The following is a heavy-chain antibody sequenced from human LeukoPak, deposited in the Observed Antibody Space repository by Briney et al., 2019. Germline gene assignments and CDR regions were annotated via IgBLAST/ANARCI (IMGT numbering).Heavy chain of an antibody. V-gene: IGHV3-23*01. CDR1: GFTFSSYA. J-gene: IGHJ4*02. Sequence: GGSLRLSCAASGFTFSSYAMSWVRQAPGKGLEWVSAISGSGGSTYYADSVKGRFTISRDNSKNTLYLQMNSLRAEDTAVYYCAKEGCSSTSCYDYFDYWGQGTLVTVSS. D-gene: IGHD2-2*01. CDR3: AKEGCSSTSCYDYFDY. CDR2: ISGSGGST.